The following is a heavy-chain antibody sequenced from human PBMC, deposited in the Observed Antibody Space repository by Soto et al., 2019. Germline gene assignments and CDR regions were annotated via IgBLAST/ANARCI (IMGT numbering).Heavy chain of an antibody. J-gene: IGHJ5*02. Sequence: QVQLVQSGAEVKKPGSSVKVSCKASGGTFSSYAISWVRQAPGQGLEWMGGIIPIFGTANYAQKFQGRVTITADKSTSTAYMELSSLSSEDTAVYYCARYGDMTTVTNWFDPWGQGTLVTISS. V-gene: IGHV1-69*06. D-gene: IGHD4-17*01. CDR1: GGTFSSYA. CDR3: ARYGDMTTVTNWFDP. CDR2: IIPIFGTA.